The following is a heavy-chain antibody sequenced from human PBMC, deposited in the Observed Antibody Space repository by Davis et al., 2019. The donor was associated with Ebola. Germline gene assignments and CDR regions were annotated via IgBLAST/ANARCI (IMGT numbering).Heavy chain of an antibody. V-gene: IGHV3-7*01. Sequence: GESLKISCVASGLTFTTSWMSWVRQAPGKGLEWVANINLDGNEKYYVDSVKGRFTISRDNSKNTLYLQMTSLRTEDTAVYYCARGWFYDWGQGTLVTVSS. CDR2: INLDGNEK. J-gene: IGHJ5*02. CDR3: ARGWFYD. CDR1: GLTFTTSW.